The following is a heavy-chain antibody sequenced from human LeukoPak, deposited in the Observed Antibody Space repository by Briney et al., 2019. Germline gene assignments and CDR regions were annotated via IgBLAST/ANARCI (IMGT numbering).Heavy chain of an antibody. J-gene: IGHJ3*02. CDR3: VRGYSYGFDI. D-gene: IGHD5-18*01. Sequence: GGSLRLSCAASGFTFDDYAMHWVRQAPGKGLEWVSGISWNSGTIGYADSVRGRFTISRDNAKNSLYLQMNSLRPEDTALYYCVRGYSYGFDIWGQGTTVTVSS. V-gene: IGHV3-9*01. CDR1: GFTFDDYA. CDR2: ISWNSGTI.